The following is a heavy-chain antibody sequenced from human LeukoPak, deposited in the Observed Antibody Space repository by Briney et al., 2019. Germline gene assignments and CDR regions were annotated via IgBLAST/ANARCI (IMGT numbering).Heavy chain of an antibody. Sequence: SETLSLTCTVSGYSISSGYYWGWIRQPPGKGLEWIGNIYHSGSTYYNPSLKSRVTISVDTSKNRFSLKLTSVTAADTAVHYCARQTGSGLFILPGGQGTLVTVSS. D-gene: IGHD3/OR15-3a*01. CDR2: IYHSGST. CDR1: GYSISSGYY. J-gene: IGHJ4*02. CDR3: ARQTGSGLFILP. V-gene: IGHV4-38-2*02.